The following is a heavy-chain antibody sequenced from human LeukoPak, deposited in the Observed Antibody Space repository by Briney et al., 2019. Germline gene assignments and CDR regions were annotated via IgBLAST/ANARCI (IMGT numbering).Heavy chain of an antibody. J-gene: IGHJ4*02. D-gene: IGHD3-16*01. CDR2: ISGSGSTR. CDR3: ARNTPGLGY. Sequence: GGSLRLSCVASGFTFSSYYMIWVRQAPGKGLEWVSYISGSGSTRSYADSMKGRFTISRDNAKNSLYLQMNSLRVEDTAVYYCARNTPGLGYWGQGTLVTVSS. CDR1: GFTFSSYY. V-gene: IGHV3-48*03.